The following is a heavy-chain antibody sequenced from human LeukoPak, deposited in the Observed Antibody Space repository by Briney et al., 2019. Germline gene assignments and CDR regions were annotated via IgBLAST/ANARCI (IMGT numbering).Heavy chain of an antibody. V-gene: IGHV4-30-2*01. D-gene: IGHD2-15*01. Sequence: SETLSLTCAVSGGSISSGGYSWSWIRQPPGKGLEWIGYIYHSGSTYYNPSLKSRVTISVDRSKNQFSLKLSSVTAADTAVYYCALVATRGYYYYMDVWGKGTTVTVSS. J-gene: IGHJ6*03. CDR3: ALVATRGYYYYMDV. CDR1: GGSISSGGYS. CDR2: IYHSGST.